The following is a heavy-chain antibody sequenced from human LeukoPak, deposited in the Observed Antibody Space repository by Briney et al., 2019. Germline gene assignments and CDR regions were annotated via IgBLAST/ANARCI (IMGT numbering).Heavy chain of an antibody. CDR2: VTDSGGDT. D-gene: IGHD6-6*01. J-gene: IGHJ4*02. CDR3: AKGSSTSRPYYFEY. Sequence: VGTLRLSCAASVFTFTRDAMSWVRQAPGQGLELVAAVTDSGGDTYHADSVKGRFTISRDNSKNTLYLQMNSLRAEDTAVYYCAKGSSTSRPYYFEYWGQGTLVTVSS. CDR1: VFTFTRDA. V-gene: IGHV3-23*01.